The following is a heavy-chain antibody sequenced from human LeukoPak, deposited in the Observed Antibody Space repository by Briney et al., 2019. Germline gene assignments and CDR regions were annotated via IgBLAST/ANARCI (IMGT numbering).Heavy chain of an antibody. J-gene: IGHJ4*02. V-gene: IGHV3-21*01. Sequence: GGSLRLSCAASGFTFSSYSMNWVRQAPGKGLEWVSSISSSSSYIYYADSVKGRFTISRDNAKNSLYLQMNSLRAEDTAVYYCARRITIFGEFYYFDYWGQGTLVTVSS. CDR2: ISSSSSYI. CDR1: GFTFSSYS. CDR3: ARRITIFGEFYYFDY. D-gene: IGHD3-3*01.